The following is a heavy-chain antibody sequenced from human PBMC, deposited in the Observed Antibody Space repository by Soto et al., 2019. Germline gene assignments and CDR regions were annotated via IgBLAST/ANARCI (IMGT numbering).Heavy chain of an antibody. D-gene: IGHD6-13*01. CDR3: ASGIAAAGTRWFDP. CDR2: LYHSGST. J-gene: IGHJ5*02. V-gene: IGHV4-38-2*01. Sequence: LSRTCSASCTSIRSGYYWGWNGQPPGTGLAWIVSLYHSGSTYSHPSLKMRVTIAVDTSQNQVSRKLSCVTAADKAVYYCASGIAAAGTRWFDPWGQGTRVTVSS. CDR1: CTSIRSGYY.